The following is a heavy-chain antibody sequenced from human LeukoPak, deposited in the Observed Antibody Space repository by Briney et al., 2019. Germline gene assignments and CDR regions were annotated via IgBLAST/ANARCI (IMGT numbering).Heavy chain of an antibody. V-gene: IGHV3-23*01. CDR1: GFTFSSYA. J-gene: IGHJ4*02. CDR3: AKVEGTNILVWSGELSYDY. D-gene: IGHD3-10*01. CDR2: ISGSGGST. Sequence: GGSLRLSCAASGFTFSSYAMSWVRQAPGKGLEWVSSISGSGGSTYSAHSVKGRFTISRDNSKNTLYLQMNSLRVEDTAVYYCAKVEGTNILVWSGELSYDYWGQGTLVTVSS.